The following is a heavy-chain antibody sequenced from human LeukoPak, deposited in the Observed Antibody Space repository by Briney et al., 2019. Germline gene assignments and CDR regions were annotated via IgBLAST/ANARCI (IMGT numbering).Heavy chain of an antibody. CDR1: GFSFSSYG. CDR3: ARHYGSGSYLQN. V-gene: IGHV3-33*08. J-gene: IGHJ4*02. Sequence: PGGSLRLSCEVSGFSFSSYGMHWVRQAPGKGLEWVAFIRYDGSNKYYADSVKGRFTISRDNAKNSLYLQMNSLRAEDTAVYYCARHYGSGSYLQNWGQGTLVTVSS. CDR2: IRYDGSNK. D-gene: IGHD3-10*01.